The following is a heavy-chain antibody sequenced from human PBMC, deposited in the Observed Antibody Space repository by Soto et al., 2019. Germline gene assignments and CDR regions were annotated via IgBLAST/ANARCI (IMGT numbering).Heavy chain of an antibody. CDR1: GFTFDDYA. Sequence: GGSLRLSCAASGFTFDDYAMHWVRQAPGKGLEWVSGISWNSGSIGYADSVKGRFTISRDNAKNSLYLQMNSLRAEDTALYYCAKAPEASIAAAGLDYWGQGTLVTVSS. J-gene: IGHJ4*02. CDR3: AKAPEASIAAAGLDY. V-gene: IGHV3-9*01. D-gene: IGHD6-13*01. CDR2: ISWNSGSI.